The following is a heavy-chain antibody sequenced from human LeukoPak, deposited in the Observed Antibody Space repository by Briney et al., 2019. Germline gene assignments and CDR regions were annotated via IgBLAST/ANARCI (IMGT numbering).Heavy chain of an antibody. D-gene: IGHD2-21*02. J-gene: IGHJ4*02. CDR2: IYYSGST. CDR1: GGSITSYY. CDR3: ASSRGVVTPFDY. V-gene: IGHV4-59*01. Sequence: SETLSLTCTVSGGSITSYYWSWIRQPPGKGLEWIEYIYYSGSTDYNPSLKSRVTISLDTSRIQFSLELTSMTAADTAVYYCASSRGVVTPFDYWGQGTLVTVSS.